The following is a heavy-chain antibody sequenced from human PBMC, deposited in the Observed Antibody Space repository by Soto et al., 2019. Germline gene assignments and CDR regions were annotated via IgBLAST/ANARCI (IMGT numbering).Heavy chain of an antibody. J-gene: IGHJ6*02. CDR1: GLMFNTYA. V-gene: IGHV3-23*01. CDR2: ITSTGGGT. Sequence: GVLRLSCEASGLMFNTYAMTWVRQAPGKGLEWVASITSTGGGTYYADSVKGRFTISRDNSNNRLYLQMYSLRVEDTAVYFCANRPRYYNMDVWGQGTTVTVSS. CDR3: ANRPRYYNMDV.